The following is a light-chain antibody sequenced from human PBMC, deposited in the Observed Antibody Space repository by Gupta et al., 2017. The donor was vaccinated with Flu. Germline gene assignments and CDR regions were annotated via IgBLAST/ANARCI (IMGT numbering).Light chain of an antibody. Sequence: DIQMTQSPSSLSASVGDRVTITCRASQSMGSYLNWYQQKPGKAPKLLIYDAFTLQSGVPSSFSGDGSGTEFTLTISSLQPEDFATYYCQQSDNTPLTFGGGTRVDIK. CDR1: QSMGSY. CDR2: DAF. CDR3: QQSDNTPLT. V-gene: IGKV1-39*01. J-gene: IGKJ4*01.